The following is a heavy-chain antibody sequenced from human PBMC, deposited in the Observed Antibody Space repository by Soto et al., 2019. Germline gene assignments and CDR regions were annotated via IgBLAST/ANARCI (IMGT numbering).Heavy chain of an antibody. CDR2: IAEDGSEY. CDR3: ARTGDGHHDFLDY. D-gene: IGHD1-1*01. CDR1: GFTFSSYW. V-gene: IGHV3-7*01. Sequence: EVHLEESGGGLVHPGGSLRLSCAASGFTFSSYWMNWVRQAPGKGLEWVANIAEDGSEYNDAESVRGRFTISRDNAKNTLYLQMNSLRAADTAVYYCARTGDGHHDFLDYWGQGILVSVSS. J-gene: IGHJ4*02.